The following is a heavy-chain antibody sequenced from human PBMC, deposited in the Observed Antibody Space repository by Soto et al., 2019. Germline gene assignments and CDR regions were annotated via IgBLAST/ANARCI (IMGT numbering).Heavy chain of an antibody. J-gene: IGHJ4*02. Sequence: SETLSLTCAVYGGSFSGYYWSWIRQPPGKGLEWIGKINHSGSTNYNPSLKSRVTISVDTSKNQFSLKLSSVTAADTAVYYCARQGGRIVGAKDFDYWGQGTLVTVSS. CDR3: ARQGGRIVGAKDFDY. CDR2: INHSGST. V-gene: IGHV4-34*01. D-gene: IGHD1-26*01. CDR1: GGSFSGYY.